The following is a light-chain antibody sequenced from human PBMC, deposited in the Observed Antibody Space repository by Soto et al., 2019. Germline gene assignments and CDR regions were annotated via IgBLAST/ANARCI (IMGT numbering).Light chain of an antibody. J-gene: IGLJ1*01. CDR1: SSDVGGYNY. V-gene: IGLV2-14*01. CDR3: SSYTSSSTRV. Sequence: QSALTQPASVSGSPGQSIAISCTGSSSDVGGYNYVSWYQQHPGKAPQLIIYEVTNRPSGVSNRFSGSKSGNTASLTFSGLQAEDEADYYCSSYTSSSTRVFGTGTKVTVL. CDR2: EVT.